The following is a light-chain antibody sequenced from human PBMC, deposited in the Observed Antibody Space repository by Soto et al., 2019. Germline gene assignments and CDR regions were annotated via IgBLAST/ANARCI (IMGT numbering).Light chain of an antibody. V-gene: IGKV3-20*01. CDR3: QQYGSPSWT. CDR1: QSVSSSS. Sequence: EIVLTQSPGTLSLSPGDRATLSCRASQSVSSSSLAWYQQKPGQAPRVLIFGASSRATGIPDRFSGSGSGTDFTLTISRLEPEDFAVYYCQQYGSPSWTFGQGTKADIQ. J-gene: IGKJ1*01. CDR2: GAS.